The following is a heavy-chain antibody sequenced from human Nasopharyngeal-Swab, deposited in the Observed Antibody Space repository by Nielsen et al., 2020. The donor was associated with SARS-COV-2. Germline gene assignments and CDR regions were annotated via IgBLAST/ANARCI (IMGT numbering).Heavy chain of an antibody. V-gene: IGHV1-46*01. CDR3: ARGGLSFPPDGLDV. J-gene: IGHJ6*02. CDR2: INPSGGST. CDR1: EYTFTSYY. Sequence: ASVKVSCKASEYTFTSYYMHWVRQAPGQGLEWRGIINPSGGSTSYAQRFQGRVTLTRDTSTSTLYMELSSLRSEDTAVYYCARGGLSFPPDGLDVWGQGTTVTVSS. D-gene: IGHD3-16*01.